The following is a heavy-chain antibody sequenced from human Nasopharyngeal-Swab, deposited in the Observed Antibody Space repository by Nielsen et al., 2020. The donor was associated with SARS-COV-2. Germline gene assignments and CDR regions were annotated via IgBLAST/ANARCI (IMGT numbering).Heavy chain of an antibody. CDR2: ISYDGSNK. D-gene: IGHD1-26*01. J-gene: IGHJ4*02. Sequence: GGSLRLSCAASGFTFSSYAMHWVRQAPGKGLEWVAVISYDGSNKYYADSVKGRFTIPRDNSKNTLYLQMNSLRAEDTAVYYCARGSGSYKEILFDYWGQGTLVTVSS. V-gene: IGHV3-30-3*01. CDR3: ARGSGSYKEILFDY. CDR1: GFTFSSYA.